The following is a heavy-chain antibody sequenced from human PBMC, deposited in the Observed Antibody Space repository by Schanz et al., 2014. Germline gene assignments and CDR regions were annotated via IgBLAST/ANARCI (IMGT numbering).Heavy chain of an antibody. J-gene: IGHJ4*02. CDR1: TFTFSSDW. D-gene: IGHD6-25*01. Sequence: EVQLAESGGGLVQPGGSLRLSCAASTFTFSSDWMSWVRQAPGKGLEWVSYISGSSRTIYYADSMKGRFTVSRDNAENALYLQMNSLRAEDTAVYYCAKVRYSSGWRGDYFDEWGQGTLVTVAS. CDR2: ISGSSRTI. V-gene: IGHV3-48*01. CDR3: AKVRYSSGWRGDYFDE.